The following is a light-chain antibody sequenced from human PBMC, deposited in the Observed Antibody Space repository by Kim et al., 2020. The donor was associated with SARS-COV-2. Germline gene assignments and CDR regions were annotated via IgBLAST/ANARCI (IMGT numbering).Light chain of an antibody. CDR2: QDS. V-gene: IGLV3-1*01. J-gene: IGLJ1*01. CDR3: QAWDSSTYV. Sequence: VSPEQPASITCSGDKLGDKYACWYQQKPGQSPVLVIYQDSKRPSGIPERFSGSNSGNTATLTISGTQAMDEAAYYCQAWDSSTYVFGTGTQLTVL. CDR1: KLGDKY.